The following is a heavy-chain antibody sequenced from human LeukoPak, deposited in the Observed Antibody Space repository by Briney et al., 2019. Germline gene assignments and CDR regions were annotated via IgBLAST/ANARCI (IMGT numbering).Heavy chain of an antibody. CDR3: ARGPIAARPWYYFDY. CDR1: GFTFSSYW. Sequence: GGSLRLSCAASGFTFSSYWMSWVRQAPGKGLEWVANIKQDGSEKYYVDSVKGRFTISRDNAKNSMYLQMNSLRAEDTAVYYCARGPIAARPWYYFDYWGQGTLVTVSS. CDR2: IKQDGSEK. D-gene: IGHD6-6*01. J-gene: IGHJ4*02. V-gene: IGHV3-7*01.